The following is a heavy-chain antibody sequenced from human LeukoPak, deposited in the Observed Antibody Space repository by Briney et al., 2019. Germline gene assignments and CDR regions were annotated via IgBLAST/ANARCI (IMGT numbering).Heavy chain of an antibody. CDR2: IYYSGST. V-gene: IGHV4-39*07. CDR1: GGSISSSSYY. D-gene: IGHD3-22*01. J-gene: IGHJ4*02. CDR3: ARVGGFYYDSSGYGIYYFDY. Sequence: TSETLSLTCTVSGGSISSSSYYWGWIRQPPGKGLEWIGSIYYSGSTYYNPSLKSRVTISVDTSKNQFSLKLSSVTAADTAVYYCARVGGFYYDSSGYGIYYFDYWGQGTLVTVSS.